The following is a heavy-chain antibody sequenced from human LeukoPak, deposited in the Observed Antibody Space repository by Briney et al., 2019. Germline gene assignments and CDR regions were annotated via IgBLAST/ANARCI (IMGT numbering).Heavy chain of an antibody. D-gene: IGHD4-17*01. V-gene: IGHV4-59*01. CDR1: GGSISTYY. Sequence: PSETLSLTCTGSGGSISTYYWTWIRQPPGKGLEWIGYISYSGSTNYNPSLKSRVTTSIDTSKNQFSLKLSSVTAADTAVYYCARERDYGDRLFDSWGQGTLVTVSS. CDR3: ARERDYGDRLFDS. CDR2: ISYSGST. J-gene: IGHJ4*02.